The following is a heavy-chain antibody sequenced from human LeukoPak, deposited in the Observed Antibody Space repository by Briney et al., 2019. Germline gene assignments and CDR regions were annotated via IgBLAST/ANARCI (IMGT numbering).Heavy chain of an antibody. J-gene: IGHJ4*02. CDR1: GFKFSNYA. D-gene: IGHD3-10*02. CDR2: LLGGGDST. Sequence: PGGSLRPSCAASGFKFSNYAMSWVRQAPGKGLEWVSGLLGGGDSTYYADSVKGRFTISRDNSKNTLFLQMNSLRAEDTAIYYCVTYYYVYGTFDYWGQGTLVTVSS. CDR3: VTYYYVYGTFDY. V-gene: IGHV3-23*01.